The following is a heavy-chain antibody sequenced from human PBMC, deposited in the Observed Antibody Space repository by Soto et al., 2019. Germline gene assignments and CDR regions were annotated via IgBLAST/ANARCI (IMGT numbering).Heavy chain of an antibody. CDR1: GYTFTSYG. V-gene: IGHV1-18*03. J-gene: IGHJ5*02. D-gene: IGHD2-2*02. CDR2: ISAYNGNT. CDR3: ARDPGWCSSTSCYSNWFDP. Sequence: QVQLVQSGAEVKKPGASVKVSCKASGYTFTSYGFSWVRQAPGRGLEWMGWISAYNGNTNYAQKLQGRVTMTTDTSTCTAYMELRSLSSDDMAVYYCARDPGWCSSTSCYSNWFDPWGQGTLVTVSS.